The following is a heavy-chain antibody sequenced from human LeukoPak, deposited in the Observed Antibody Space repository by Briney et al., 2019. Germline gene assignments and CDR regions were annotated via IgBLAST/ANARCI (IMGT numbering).Heavy chain of an antibody. CDR1: GFTVSSNY. J-gene: IGHJ2*01. CDR2: IYSGGST. Sequence: GGSLRLSCAASGFTVSSNYMSWVRQAAGKGLEWVSVIYSGGSTYYPDSVKGRFTISRDNSKTTLYLQMNSLRAEDTAVYYCARDGNPWNLDVWGRGTLVTVSS. CDR3: ARDGNPWNLDV. V-gene: IGHV3-53*01. D-gene: IGHD1-14*01.